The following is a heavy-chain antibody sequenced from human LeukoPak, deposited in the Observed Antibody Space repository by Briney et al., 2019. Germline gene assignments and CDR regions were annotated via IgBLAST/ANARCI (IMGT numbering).Heavy chain of an antibody. V-gene: IGHV3-23*01. CDR3: AKSGYNRFDY. CDR1: GFTFSNAW. CDR2: ISGSGSGGST. Sequence: GGSLRLSCAASGFTFSNAWMSWVRQAPGRGLEWVSSISGSGSGGSTYYADSVKGRFTISRDNSKNTLYLQMNSLRAEDTAVYYCAKSGYNRFDYWGQGTLVTASS. D-gene: IGHD5-24*01. J-gene: IGHJ4*02.